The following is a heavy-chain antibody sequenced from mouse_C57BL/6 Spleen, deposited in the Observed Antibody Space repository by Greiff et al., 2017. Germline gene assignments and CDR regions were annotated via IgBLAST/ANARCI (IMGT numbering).Heavy chain of an antibody. CDR2: IDPETGGT. Sequence: SGAELVRPGASVTLSCKASGYTFTDYEMHWVKQTPVHGLEWIGAIDPETGGTAYNQKFKGKAILTADKSSSTAYMELRSLTSEDSAVYYCTAGYDAWFAYWGQGTLVTVSA. CDR1: GYTFTDYE. D-gene: IGHD2-2*01. CDR3: TAGYDAWFAY. J-gene: IGHJ3*01. V-gene: IGHV1-15*01.